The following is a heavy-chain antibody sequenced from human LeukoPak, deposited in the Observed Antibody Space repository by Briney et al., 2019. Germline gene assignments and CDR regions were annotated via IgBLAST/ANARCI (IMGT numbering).Heavy chain of an antibody. J-gene: IGHJ4*02. V-gene: IGHV3-21*01. D-gene: IGHD3-22*01. CDR3: ARDLFSSYYDTSGYSAFDY. CDR1: GLTFSGYS. Sequence: GGSLRLSCAASGLTFSGYSMNWVRQAPAKGLEWVSSISRSSSYIYYADSVKGRFTISRDNARNSLYLQMNSLRAEDTAVYSCARDLFSSYYDTSGYSAFDYWGQGTLVTVSS. CDR2: ISRSSSYI.